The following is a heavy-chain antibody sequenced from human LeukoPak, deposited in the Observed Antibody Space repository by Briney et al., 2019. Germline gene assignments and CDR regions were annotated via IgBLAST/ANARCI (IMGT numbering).Heavy chain of an antibody. V-gene: IGHV3-21*01. CDR2: ISSSSSYI. J-gene: IGHJ4*02. CDR3: ARDRGYYYDSSGYRDY. Sequence: GGSLRLSCAASGFTFSSYSMNWVRQAPGKGLEWVSSISSSSSYIYYADSVKGRFTISRDNAKNSLYLQMNSLRAEDTAVYYCARDRGYYYDSSGYRDYWGQGTLVTVSS. CDR1: GFTFSSYS. D-gene: IGHD3-22*01.